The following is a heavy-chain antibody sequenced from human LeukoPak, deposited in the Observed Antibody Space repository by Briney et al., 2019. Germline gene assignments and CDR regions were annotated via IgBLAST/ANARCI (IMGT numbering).Heavy chain of an antibody. Sequence: PSETLSLTCTVSGGSISSYYRSWIRQPPGKGLEWIGYIYYSGSTKYNPALKSRVTISVDTSRTQFSLKLSTGTAAETALYYCARQVSRFLGWSAPFYVDVWGKGTTVTVSS. CDR1: GGSISSYY. CDR3: ARQVSRFLGWSAPFYVDV. V-gene: IGHV4-59*01. D-gene: IGHD3-3*01. J-gene: IGHJ6*03. CDR2: IYYSGST.